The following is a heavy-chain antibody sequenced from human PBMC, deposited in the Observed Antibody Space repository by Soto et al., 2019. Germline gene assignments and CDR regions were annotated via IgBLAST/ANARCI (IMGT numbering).Heavy chain of an antibody. Sequence: EVQLVESGGGLVKPGGSLRLSCAASGFTFSSYSMNWVRQAPGKGLEWVSSISSSSSYIYYADSVKGRFTISRDNAKNSLYLQMNSLRAEDTAVYYCARGNPRRGGQRNRYYYYGMDVCGQGTTVTVSS. D-gene: IGHD1-1*01. CDR3: ARGNPRRGGQRNRYYYYGMDV. J-gene: IGHJ6*02. CDR1: GFTFSSYS. V-gene: IGHV3-21*01. CDR2: ISSSSSYI.